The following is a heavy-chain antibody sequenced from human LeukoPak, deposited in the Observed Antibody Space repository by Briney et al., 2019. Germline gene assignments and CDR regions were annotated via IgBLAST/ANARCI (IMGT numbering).Heavy chain of an antibody. Sequence: SETLSLTCAVSDDSFSSHYWTWIWQPPGKGLEWIGYISYIGSTNYNPSLKSRVTISIDTSKNQFSLKLSSVTAADTAVYYCARDLVTVTKGFDIWGQGTMVSVSS. J-gene: IGHJ3*02. CDR2: ISYIGST. CDR1: DDSFSSHY. CDR3: ARDLVTVTKGFDI. D-gene: IGHD4-17*01. V-gene: IGHV4-59*11.